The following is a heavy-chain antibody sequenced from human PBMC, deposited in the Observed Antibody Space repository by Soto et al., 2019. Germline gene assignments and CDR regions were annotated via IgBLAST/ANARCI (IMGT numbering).Heavy chain of an antibody. CDR3: ARAHPKYYYYGLDV. V-gene: IGHV4-59*01. J-gene: IGHJ6*02. CDR1: GGSISGYY. Sequence: SETLSLTCTVSGGSISGYYWSWIRQPPGKRLEWIGFIYFTGNTNYKPSLESRVTISLDTSKNQFSLKVTSVTAADTAVYYCARAHPKYYYYGLDVWGQGTTVTVSS. CDR2: IYFTGNT.